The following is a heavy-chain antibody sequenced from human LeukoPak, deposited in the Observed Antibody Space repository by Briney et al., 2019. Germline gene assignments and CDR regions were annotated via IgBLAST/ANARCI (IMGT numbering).Heavy chain of an antibody. CDR3: ASPVGYCSSTSCYTFGYFQH. Sequence: PGGSLRLSCAASGFTFSSYGMHWVRQAPGKGLEWVAVISYDGSNKYYADSVKGRFTISRDNSKNTLYLHMNSLRAEDTAVYYCASPVGYCSSTSCYTFGYFQHWGQGTLVTVSS. CDR2: ISYDGSNK. D-gene: IGHD2-2*02. J-gene: IGHJ1*01. V-gene: IGHV3-30*03. CDR1: GFTFSSYG.